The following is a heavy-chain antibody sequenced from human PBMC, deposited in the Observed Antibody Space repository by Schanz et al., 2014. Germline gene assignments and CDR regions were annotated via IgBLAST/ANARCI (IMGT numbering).Heavy chain of an antibody. J-gene: IGHJ6*02. CDR3: ARDRYRLDV. CDR1: GYIFSSYA. V-gene: IGHV7-4-1*02. Sequence: QLVQSGSEFRKPGASVKVSCKASGYIFSSYAIHWVRQAPGQGLEWMGWINPTTGNPGYAQGFTGRFVFSFDTSVSTGYLQNSGLKDDDTAVYSCARDRYRLDVWGQGTTVTVSS. CDR2: INPTTGNP.